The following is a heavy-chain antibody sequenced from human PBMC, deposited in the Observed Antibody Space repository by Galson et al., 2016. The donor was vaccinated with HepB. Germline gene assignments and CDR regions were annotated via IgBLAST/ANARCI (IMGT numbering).Heavy chain of an antibody. CDR3: AREMISEHYWRVPWFDP. D-gene: IGHD3-16*01. CDR2: ISYDGSHK. Sequence: SLRLSCAASGFTFSSHAMHWVRQAPGKGLEWVAVISYDGSHKSHADSAKGRFTISRDNAKNSLYLQMYSLRDDDTAVYFCAREMISEHYWRVPWFDPWGQGTLVTVSS. J-gene: IGHJ5*02. V-gene: IGHV3-30*04. CDR1: GFTFSSHA.